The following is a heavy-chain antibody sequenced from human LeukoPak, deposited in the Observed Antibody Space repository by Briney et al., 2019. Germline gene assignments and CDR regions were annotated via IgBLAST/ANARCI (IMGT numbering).Heavy chain of an antibody. CDR2: MNPNSGNT. V-gene: IGHV1-8*03. J-gene: IGHJ4*02. D-gene: IGHD3-22*01. CDR1: GYTLTSYD. CDR3: ARRGDYYDSSGYYYVYNY. Sequence: ASVKVSCKASGYTLTSYDINSVRQATGQGLEWMGWMNPNSGNTGYAQKFQGRVTITRNTSISTAYMELSSLRSEDTAVYYCARRGDYYDSSGYYYVYNYWGQGTLVTVSS.